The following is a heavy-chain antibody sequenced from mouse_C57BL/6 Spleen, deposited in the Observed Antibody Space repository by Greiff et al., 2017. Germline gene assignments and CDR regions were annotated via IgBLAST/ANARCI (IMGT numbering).Heavy chain of an antibody. V-gene: IGHV1-54*01. D-gene: IGHD2-5*01. Sequence: VQLQQSGAELVRPGTSVKVSCKASGYAFTNYLIEWVKQRPGQGLEWIGVINPGSGGTKYNEKFKGKATLTADKSSSTAYMQLSSLTSEDSAVYFCARNSNYGYFDVWGTGTTVTVAS. CDR2: INPGSGGT. CDR1: GYAFTNYL. CDR3: ARNSNYGYFDV. J-gene: IGHJ1*03.